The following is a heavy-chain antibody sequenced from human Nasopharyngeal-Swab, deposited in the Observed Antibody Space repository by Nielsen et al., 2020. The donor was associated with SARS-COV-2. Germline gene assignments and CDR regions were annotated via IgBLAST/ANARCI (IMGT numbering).Heavy chain of an antibody. CDR3: ARDGGYCSGGSCYPMIDY. J-gene: IGHJ4*02. CDR2: INKSGGGT. V-gene: IGHV3-23*01. Sequence: GKGMEWVSSINKSGGGTYFADSVKGRFTISRDNSKNTLYLQMNSLRAEDTAVYYCARDGGYCSGGSCYPMIDYWGQGTLVTVSS. D-gene: IGHD2-15*01.